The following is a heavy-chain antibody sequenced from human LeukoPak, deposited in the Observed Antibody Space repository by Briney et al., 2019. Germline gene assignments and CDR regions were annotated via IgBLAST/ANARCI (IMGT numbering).Heavy chain of an antibody. CDR2: LSPSGADT. J-gene: IGHJ3*02. D-gene: IGHD5-24*01. Sequence: TGGSLRLSCAASGFIFTNYAMNWVRQAPGKGLEWVSTLSPSGADTYYADSVKGRFTISRDISKNTLYLQMNSLRAEDTAVYYCARRAYNWGAFDIWGQGTMVTVSS. V-gene: IGHV3-23*01. CDR3: ARRAYNWGAFDI. CDR1: GFIFTNYA.